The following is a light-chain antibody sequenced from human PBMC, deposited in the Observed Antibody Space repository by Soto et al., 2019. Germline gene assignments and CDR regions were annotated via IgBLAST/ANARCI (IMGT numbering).Light chain of an antibody. Sequence: ENVLTQSPGTLSLSPGERATLSCRASQSISSSYLAWYQQKPGHPPRLLIYGASNRATGIPDRFSGSGSGTEFTITISRLEPEDFAVYYCQQYSGSPPLTFGGGTKVEIK. CDR1: QSISSSY. J-gene: IGKJ4*01. CDR2: GAS. V-gene: IGKV3-20*01. CDR3: QQYSGSPPLT.